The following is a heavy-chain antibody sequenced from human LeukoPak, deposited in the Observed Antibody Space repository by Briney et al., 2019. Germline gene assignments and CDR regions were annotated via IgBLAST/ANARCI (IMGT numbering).Heavy chain of an antibody. CDR1: GGSFSGYY. CDR2: INYSGST. J-gene: IGHJ4*02. Sequence: SETMSLTCAVYGGSFSGYYWSWIRQPPGKGLEWIGEINYSGSTNYNPSLKSRVTISVDTSKNQFSLKLSSVTAADTAVYYCARLPRRVGFDYWGQGTLVTVSS. V-gene: IGHV4-34*01. D-gene: IGHD1-26*01. CDR3: ARLPRRVGFDY.